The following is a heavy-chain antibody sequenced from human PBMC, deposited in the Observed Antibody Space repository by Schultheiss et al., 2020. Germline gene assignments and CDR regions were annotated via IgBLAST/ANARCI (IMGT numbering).Heavy chain of an antibody. V-gene: IGHV4-31*01. CDR1: GGSISSGGYY. D-gene: IGHD4-17*01. J-gene: IGHJ4*02. CDR3: ARGEERLRGRTTASRPHFDY. Sequence: SETLTLTCTVSGGSISSGGYYWSWIRQHPGKGLEWIGYIYYSGSTYYNPSLKSLVTISVDTSKNQFSLKVSSVTAADTAVYYCARGEERLRGRTTASRPHFDYWGQGTLVTVSS. CDR2: IYYSGST.